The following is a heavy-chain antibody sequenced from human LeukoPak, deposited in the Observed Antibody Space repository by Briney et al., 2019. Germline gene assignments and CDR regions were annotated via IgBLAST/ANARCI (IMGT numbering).Heavy chain of an antibody. Sequence: ASVKVACKASGYTFTGYYMHWVRQALGQGLEWMGWINPNSGGTNYAQKFQGRATMTRDTSISTAYMELSRLRSDDTAVYYCARDHDAHYWGQGTLVTVSS. CDR2: INPNSGGT. V-gene: IGHV1-2*02. CDR3: ARDHDAHY. D-gene: IGHD3-16*01. CDR1: GYTFTGYY. J-gene: IGHJ4*02.